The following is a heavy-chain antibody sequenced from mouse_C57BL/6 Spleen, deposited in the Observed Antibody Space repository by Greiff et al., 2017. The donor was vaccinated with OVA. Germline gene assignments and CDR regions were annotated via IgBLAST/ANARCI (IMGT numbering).Heavy chain of an antibody. J-gene: IGHJ2*01. V-gene: IGHV1-82*01. CDR3: ARSRDYYGSPYYFDY. CDR1: GYAFSSSW. D-gene: IGHD1-1*01. CDR2: IYPGDGDT. Sequence: VQVVESGPELVKPGASVKISCKASGYAFSSSWMNWVKQRPGKGLEWIGRIYPGDGDTNYNGKFKGKATLTADKSSSTAYMQLSSLTSEDSAVYFCARSRDYYGSPYYFDYWGQGTTLTVSS.